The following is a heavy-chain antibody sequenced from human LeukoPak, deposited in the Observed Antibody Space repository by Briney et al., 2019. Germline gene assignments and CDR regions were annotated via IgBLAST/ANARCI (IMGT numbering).Heavy chain of an antibody. CDR2: IIPILGIA. J-gene: IGHJ4*02. Sequence: ASVKVSCKASGGTFSSYAISWVRQAPGQGLEWMGRIIPILGIANYAQKFQGRVTITADKSTSTAYMELSSLRSEDTAVYYCARANSLTATPYYWGQGTLVTVSS. V-gene: IGHV1-69*04. D-gene: IGHD2-2*01. CDR3: ARANSLTATPYY. CDR1: GGTFSSYA.